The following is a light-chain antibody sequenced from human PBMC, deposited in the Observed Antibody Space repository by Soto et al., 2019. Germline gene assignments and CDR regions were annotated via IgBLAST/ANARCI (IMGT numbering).Light chain of an antibody. Sequence: QSVLTQPASVSGSPGQSITISCTGTNSDIGAYEYVSWYQQLPGKAPQLIIYEVRKRPSGISSRFSGSQSGSTASLSISGLQAEDEADYYCSSYTTSTTYVFGTGTKVTVL. V-gene: IGLV2-14*01. J-gene: IGLJ1*01. CDR1: NSDIGAYEY. CDR2: EVR. CDR3: SSYTTSTTYV.